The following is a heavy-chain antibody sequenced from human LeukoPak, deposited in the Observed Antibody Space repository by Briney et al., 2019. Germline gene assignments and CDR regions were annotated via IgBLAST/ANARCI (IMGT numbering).Heavy chain of an antibody. CDR3: AKDLSGYYSFDY. V-gene: IGHV3-23*01. CDR2: ISGSGGST. Sequence: GGSLRLSCAASGFTFSSYAMSWVRQAPGKGLEGVSAISGSGGSTYYADSVKGRFTISRDNSKNTLYLQMNSLRAEDTAVYYCAKDLSGYYSFDYWGQGTLVTVSS. D-gene: IGHD3-9*01. J-gene: IGHJ4*02. CDR1: GFTFSSYA.